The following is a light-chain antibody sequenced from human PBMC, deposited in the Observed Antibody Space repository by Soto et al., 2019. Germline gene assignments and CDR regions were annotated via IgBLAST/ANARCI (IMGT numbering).Light chain of an antibody. CDR1: QGIGNA. CDR2: GAS. J-gene: IGKJ5*01. Sequence: AIQMTQSPSSLSASSGHRVNISCGASQGIGNALGWYQQKPGKPPKVLIYGASNLQSGVPSRFSGSGSGTHFTLTISSLQPEDFATYYCQQLHGYPITFGQGTRLEI. CDR3: QQLHGYPIT. V-gene: IGKV1-13*02.